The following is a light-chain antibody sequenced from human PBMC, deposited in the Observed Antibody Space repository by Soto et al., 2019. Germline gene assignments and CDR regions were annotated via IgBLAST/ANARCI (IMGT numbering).Light chain of an antibody. CDR2: DAS. V-gene: IGKV1-33*01. J-gene: IGKJ5*01. Sequence: DLQMTQSPSSLSASVGDRVTITCQASQDISNYLNWYQQKLGKAPKLLIYDASNLETGVPSRFRGSGSGTEFTLTISSLQSEDLAVYYCQQYNNWPSFGQGTRLEI. CDR1: QDISNY. CDR3: QQYNNWPS.